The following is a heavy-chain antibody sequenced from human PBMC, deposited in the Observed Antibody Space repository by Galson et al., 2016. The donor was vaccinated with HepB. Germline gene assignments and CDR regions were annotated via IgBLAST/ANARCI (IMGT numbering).Heavy chain of an antibody. CDR3: ARTAWGYHGS. Sequence: TCTVSGGSISSGDYYWSWIRQPPGKGLEWIGYIYYSGSTYYNPSLKSRVTISVDTSKNQFSLRLNSVTAADTAVYYCARTAWGYHGSWGQGTLVTVSS. CDR2: IYYSGST. CDR1: GGSISSGDYY. J-gene: IGHJ4*02. V-gene: IGHV4-30-4*01. D-gene: IGHD2-21*02.